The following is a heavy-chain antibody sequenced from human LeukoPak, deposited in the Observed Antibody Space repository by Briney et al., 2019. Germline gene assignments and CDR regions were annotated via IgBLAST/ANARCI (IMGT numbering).Heavy chain of an antibody. V-gene: IGHV3-21*01. CDR2: ISSSSSYI. CDR3: ARDLSLDITGTKSFECY. J-gene: IGHJ4*02. Sequence: GGSLRLSCAASGFTFSSYSMNWVRQAPGKGLEWVSSISSSSSYIYYADSVKGRFTISRDNAKNSLYLQMNSLRAEDTAVYYCARDLSLDITGTKSFECYWGQGTLVTVSS. D-gene: IGHD1-20*01. CDR1: GFTFSSYS.